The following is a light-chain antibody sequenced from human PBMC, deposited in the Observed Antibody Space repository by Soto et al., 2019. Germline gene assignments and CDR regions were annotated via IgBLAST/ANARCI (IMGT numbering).Light chain of an antibody. V-gene: IGLV2-14*01. CDR3: SSYSSSSTLCV. CDR1: SSDVGGYNY. CDR2: EVS. J-gene: IGLJ1*01. Sequence: QSALTQPASVSGSLGQSITISCTGTSSDVGGYNYVSWYQHHPGKAPKLIIYEVSNRPSGVSNRFSGSKPGNTASLTISGLQAEDEADYFCSSYSSSSTLCVCGTGTKVTVL.